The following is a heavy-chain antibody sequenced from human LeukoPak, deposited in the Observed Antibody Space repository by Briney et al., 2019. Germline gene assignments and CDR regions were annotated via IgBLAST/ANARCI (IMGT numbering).Heavy chain of an antibody. Sequence: SVKVSCKASGGTFSSYAISWVRQAPGQGLEWMGGIIPIFGTANYAQKFQGRVTITADKSTSTAYMELGSLRSEDTAVYYCARDHGYGLYYFDYWGQGTLVTVSS. D-gene: IGHD5-18*01. V-gene: IGHV1-69*06. CDR3: ARDHGYGLYYFDY. J-gene: IGHJ4*02. CDR2: IIPIFGTA. CDR1: GGTFSSYA.